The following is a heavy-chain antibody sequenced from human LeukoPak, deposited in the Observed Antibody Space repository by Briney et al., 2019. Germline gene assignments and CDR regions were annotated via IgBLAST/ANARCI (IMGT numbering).Heavy chain of an antibody. Sequence: ASVKVSCKASGYTFSNYCMHWVRQAPGQGLEWLGIINPSLHIPIYAQTFQGRVTMTRDTSISTAYMELSRLRSDDTAVYYCARGGDSSSWFTSPDYWGQGTLVTVSS. CDR1: GYTFSNYC. CDR3: ARGGDSSSWFTSPDY. CDR2: INPSLHIP. V-gene: IGHV1-46*01. D-gene: IGHD6-13*01. J-gene: IGHJ4*02.